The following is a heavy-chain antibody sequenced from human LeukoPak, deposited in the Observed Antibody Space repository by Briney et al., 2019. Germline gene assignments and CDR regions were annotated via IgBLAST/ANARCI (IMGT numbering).Heavy chain of an antibody. J-gene: IGHJ6*02. CDR1: GYTFTVYY. Sequence: ASVKVSCTASGYTFTVYYMHWVRQAPGQGLEWMGRINPNSGGTNYAQKFQGRVTMTRDTSISTAYMELSRLRSDDTAVYYCARTDYYDSSGYQYYYYGMDVWGQGTTVTVSS. D-gene: IGHD3-22*01. CDR2: INPNSGGT. CDR3: ARTDYYDSSGYQYYYYGMDV. V-gene: IGHV1-2*06.